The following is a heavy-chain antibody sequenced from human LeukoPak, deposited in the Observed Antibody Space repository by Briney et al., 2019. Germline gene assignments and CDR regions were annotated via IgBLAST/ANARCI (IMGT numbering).Heavy chain of an antibody. Sequence: SETLSLTCAVYGGSFSGYYWSWIRQPPGKGLEWIGEINHSGSTNYNPSLKSRVTISVDTSKNQFSLKLSSVTAADTAVYYCARDRRITIIRGVTKYYGMAVWGRGTTVTVSS. J-gene: IGHJ6*02. CDR1: GGSFSGYY. D-gene: IGHD3-10*01. V-gene: IGHV4-34*01. CDR2: INHSGST. CDR3: ARDRRITIIRGVTKYYGMAV.